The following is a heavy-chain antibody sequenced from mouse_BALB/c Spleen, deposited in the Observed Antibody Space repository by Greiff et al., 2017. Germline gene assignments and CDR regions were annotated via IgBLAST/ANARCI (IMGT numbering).Heavy chain of an antibody. J-gene: IGHJ4*01. D-gene: IGHD2-1*01. CDR2: IWSDGST. CDR3: ARQRWGNYDAMDY. CDR1: GFSLTSYG. V-gene: IGHV2-6-2*01. Sequence: QVQLQQSGPDLVAPSQSLSITCTVSGFSLTSYGVHWVRQPPGKGLEWLVVIWSDGSTTYNSALKSRLSISKDNSKSQVFLKMNSLQTDDTAMYYCARQRWGNYDAMDYWGQGTSVTVSS.